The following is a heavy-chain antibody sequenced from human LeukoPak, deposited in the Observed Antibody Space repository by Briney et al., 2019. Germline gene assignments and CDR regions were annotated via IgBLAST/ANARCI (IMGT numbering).Heavy chain of an antibody. V-gene: IGHV3-23*01. CDR1: GFTFSSYG. J-gene: IGHJ4*02. Sequence: GGTLRLSCAASGFTFSSYGMSWVRQAPGKGLEWVSGISGSGGTIYYADSVKGRFTTSRDNAKNSLYLQMNSLRAEDTAVYYCAVLTYQLLDYYFDYWGQGTLVTVSS. CDR2: ISGSGGTI. CDR3: AVLTYQLLDYYFDY. D-gene: IGHD2-2*01.